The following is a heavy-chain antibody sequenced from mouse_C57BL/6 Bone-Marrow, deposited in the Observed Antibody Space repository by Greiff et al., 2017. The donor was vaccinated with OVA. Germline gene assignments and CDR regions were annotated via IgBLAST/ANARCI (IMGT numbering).Heavy chain of an antibody. CDR2: IDPENGDT. D-gene: IGHD3-3*01. J-gene: IGHJ1*03. CDR3: TTRAYWYFDV. CDR1: GFNIKDDY. V-gene: IGHV14-4*01. Sequence: EVKLMESGAELVRPGASVKLSCTASGFNIKDDYMHWVKQRPEQGLEWIGWIDPENGDTEYASKFQGKATITADTSSNTAYLQLSSLTSEDTAVYYCTTRAYWYFDVWGTGTTVTVSS.